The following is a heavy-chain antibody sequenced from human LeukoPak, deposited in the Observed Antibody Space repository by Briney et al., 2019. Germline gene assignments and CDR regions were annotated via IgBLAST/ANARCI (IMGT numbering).Heavy chain of an antibody. CDR2: ISVYTGKT. J-gene: IGHJ3*02. D-gene: IGHD6-6*01. CDR1: GYTFSSYG. Sequence: ASVKVSCKASGYTFSSYGISWVRQAPGQGLEWMGWISVYTGKTYHAQKLQGRVTMTTDTSTSTAYMELRSLRSDDTAVYYCARDAAEYSSFGDAFDIWGQGTMVTVSS. CDR3: ARDAAEYSSFGDAFDI. V-gene: IGHV1-18*01.